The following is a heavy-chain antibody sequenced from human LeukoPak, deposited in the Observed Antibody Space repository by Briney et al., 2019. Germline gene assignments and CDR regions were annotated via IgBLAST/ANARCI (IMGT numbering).Heavy chain of an antibody. Sequence: SETLSLTCTVSRGSLSSYYWSWIRQPPGQGLEWIGYIYYSGSTDHNPSLKSRVNISVDTSKNQFSLKLSSVTAADTAVYFCARVRVSSGSHPWYFDYWGQGTLVTVSS. D-gene: IGHD3-22*01. CDR2: IYYSGST. CDR3: ARVRVSSGSHPWYFDY. CDR1: RGSLSSYY. V-gene: IGHV4-59*01. J-gene: IGHJ4*02.